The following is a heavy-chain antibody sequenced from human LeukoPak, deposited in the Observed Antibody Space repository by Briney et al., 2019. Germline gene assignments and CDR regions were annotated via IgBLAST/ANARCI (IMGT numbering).Heavy chain of an antibody. CDR3: IVLAVTGTFGFDY. V-gene: IGHV3-11*04. Sequence: GGSLRLSCAASGFTFSDYYMSWIRQAPGKGLEWVSYISSSSSTIYYTDSVKGRFTISRDNAKNSLFLQMNSLRAEDTAVYYCIVLAVTGTFGFDYWGQGTLVTVSS. D-gene: IGHD6-19*01. J-gene: IGHJ4*02. CDR2: ISSSSSTI. CDR1: GFTFSDYY.